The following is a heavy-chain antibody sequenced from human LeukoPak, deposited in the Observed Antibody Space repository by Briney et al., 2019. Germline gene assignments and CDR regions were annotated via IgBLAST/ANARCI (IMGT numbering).Heavy chain of an antibody. CDR2: ISGSGGST. CDR3: AKDPDHRGVITSNWFDP. V-gene: IGHV3-23*01. D-gene: IGHD3-10*01. CDR1: GFTFSSYA. Sequence: PGGSLRLSCAASGFTFSSYAMSWVRQAPGKGLEWVSAISGSGGSTYYADSVKGRFTISRDNSKNTLYLQMNSLRAEDTAVYYCAKDPDHRGVITSNWFDPWGQGTLVTVSS. J-gene: IGHJ5*02.